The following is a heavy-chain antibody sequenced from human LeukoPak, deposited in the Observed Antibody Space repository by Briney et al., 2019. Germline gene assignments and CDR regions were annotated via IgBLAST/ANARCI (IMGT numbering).Heavy chain of an antibody. CDR2: IYYSGST. Sequence: GSLRLSCAASGFTFNSYSMNWVRQAPGKGLEWIGYIYYSGSTYYNPSLKSRVTISVDTSKNQFSLKLGSVTAADTAVYYCARTRYYYNSRSYGAPYYFDYWGQGTLVTVSS. CDR1: GFTFNSYSMN. V-gene: IGHV4-59*04. CDR3: ARTRYYYNSRSYGAPYYFDY. D-gene: IGHD3-10*01. J-gene: IGHJ4*02.